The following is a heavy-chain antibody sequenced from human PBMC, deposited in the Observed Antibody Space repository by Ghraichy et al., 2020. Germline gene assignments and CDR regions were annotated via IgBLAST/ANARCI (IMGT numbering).Heavy chain of an antibody. CDR2: FDPEDGET. Sequence: ASVKVSCKVSGYTLTELSMHWVRQAPGKGLEWMGGFDPEDGETIYAQKFQGRVTMTEDTSTDTAYMELSSLRSEDTAVYYCATVKSPSSHGYRFGRRYFQHWGQGTLVTVSS. J-gene: IGHJ1*01. D-gene: IGHD3-10*01. CDR1: GYTLTELS. V-gene: IGHV1-24*01. CDR3: ATVKSPSSHGYRFGRRYFQH.